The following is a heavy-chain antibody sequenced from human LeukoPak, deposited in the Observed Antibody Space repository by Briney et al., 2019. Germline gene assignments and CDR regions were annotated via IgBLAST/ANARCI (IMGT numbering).Heavy chain of an antibody. Sequence: GASLRLSCAASGFTFNNYAMSWVRQALGKGLEWVSAILGSGRSAYYADSVKGRFTISRDNSKNSLFLQMNSLRVEDTALYYCSKWGDYDVLTGYYDSDFWGQGTLVTVSA. J-gene: IGHJ4*02. V-gene: IGHV3-23*01. CDR1: GFTFNNYA. D-gene: IGHD3-9*01. CDR3: SKWGDYDVLTGYYDSDF. CDR2: ILGSGRSA.